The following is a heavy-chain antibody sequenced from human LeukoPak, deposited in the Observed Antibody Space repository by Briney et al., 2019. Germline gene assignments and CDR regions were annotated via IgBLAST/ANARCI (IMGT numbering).Heavy chain of an antibody. V-gene: IGHV3-15*01. CDR2: IKSKRDGGTT. J-gene: IGHJ4*02. Sequence: GGSLRLSCAASGFTFSDGWMSWVRQTPGKGLEWIGRIKSKRDGGTTDYAAHVKSRFTISRDDSKRTVYLHMNSLKTEDTAVYYCCTDAYDFWSGYLDYFDYWGQGVLVTVSS. CDR3: CTDAYDFWSGYLDYFDY. CDR1: GFTFSDGW. D-gene: IGHD3-3*01.